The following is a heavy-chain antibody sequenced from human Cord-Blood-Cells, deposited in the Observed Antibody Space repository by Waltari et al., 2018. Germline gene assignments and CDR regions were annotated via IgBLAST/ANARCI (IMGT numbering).Heavy chain of an antibody. CDR3: ADLGHYYGMDV. Sequence: EVQLVESGGGLVQPGGSLRLSCAASGFTLRDHSMAWVRQAPGKGLEWVGRTRNKANSYTTEYAASVKGRFTISRDDSKNSLYLQMNSLKTEDTAVYYCADLGHYYGMDVWGQGTTVTVSS. CDR2: TRNKANSYTT. J-gene: IGHJ6*02. V-gene: IGHV3-72*01. CDR1: GFTLRDHS.